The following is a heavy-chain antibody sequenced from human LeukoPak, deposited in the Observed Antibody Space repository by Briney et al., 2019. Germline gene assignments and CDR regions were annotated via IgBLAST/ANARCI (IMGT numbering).Heavy chain of an antibody. CDR1: GFTFSSYA. V-gene: IGHV3-23*01. D-gene: IGHD1-26*01. J-gene: IGHJ4*02. Sequence: GGSLRLSCAASGFTFSSYAMSWVRQAPGKGLEWVSAISGSGGSTYYAGSVKGRFTISRDNSKNTLYLQMNSLRAEDTAVYYCAKHIVGAPTPLDYWGQGTLVTVSS. CDR3: AKHIVGAPTPLDY. CDR2: ISGSGGST.